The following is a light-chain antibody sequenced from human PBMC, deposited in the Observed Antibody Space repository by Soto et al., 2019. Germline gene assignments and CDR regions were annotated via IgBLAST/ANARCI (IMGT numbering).Light chain of an antibody. J-gene: IGKJ4*01. CDR1: QDINTY. Sequence: DIQMTQSPSSLSASVGDRVTITCQASQDINTYLNWYQQKPGKAPNLLIYDASKLQTGVPSMFSGGGSGTDFTFTVTSLQPEDFATYFCQHYDNLLLTFGGGTKV. V-gene: IGKV1-33*01. CDR2: DAS. CDR3: QHYDNLLLT.